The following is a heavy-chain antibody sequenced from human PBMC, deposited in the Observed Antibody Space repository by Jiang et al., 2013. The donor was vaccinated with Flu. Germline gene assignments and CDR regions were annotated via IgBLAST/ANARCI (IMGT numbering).Heavy chain of an antibody. Sequence: SGPGLVKPSQTLSLTCTVSGGSISSGSYYWSWIRQPAGKGLEWIGRIYTSGSTNYNPSLKSRVTISVDTSKNQFSLKLSSVTAADTAVYYCARRPYSRLRWSTGSRGTRATWGQGTLVTVSS. D-gene: IGHD4-23*01. CDR3: ARRPYSRLRWSTGSRGTRAT. CDR1: GGSISSGSYY. CDR2: IYTSGST. V-gene: IGHV4-61*02. J-gene: IGHJ4*02.